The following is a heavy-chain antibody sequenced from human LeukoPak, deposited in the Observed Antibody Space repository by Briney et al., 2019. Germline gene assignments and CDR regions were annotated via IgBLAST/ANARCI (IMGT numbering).Heavy chain of an antibody. Sequence: GGSLRLSCAASGFTFSSYSMNWVRQAPGKGLEWVSSTSSSSSYIYYADSVKGRFTISRDNAKNSLYLQMNSLRAEDTAVYYCARPGRDWVYALEWGYFDYWGQGTLVTVSS. CDR3: ARPGRDWVYALEWGYFDY. J-gene: IGHJ4*02. D-gene: IGHD2-8*01. CDR2: TSSSSSYI. V-gene: IGHV3-21*01. CDR1: GFTFSSYS.